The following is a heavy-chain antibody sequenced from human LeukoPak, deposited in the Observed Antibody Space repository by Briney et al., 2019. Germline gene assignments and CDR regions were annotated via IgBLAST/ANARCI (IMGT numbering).Heavy chain of an antibody. V-gene: IGHV1-3*01. D-gene: IGHD2-2*02. CDR1: GYTFTSYA. J-gene: IGHJ6*03. CDR3: ARGKIVGYCSSTSCYTEHYYYYMDV. Sequence: ASVKVSCKASGYTFTSYAMHWVRQAPGQRLEWMGWINAGNGNTEYSQKFQGRVTITRDTSASTAYMELSSLRSEDTAVYYCARGKIVGYCSSTSCYTEHYYYYMDVWGKGTTVTVSS. CDR2: INAGNGNT.